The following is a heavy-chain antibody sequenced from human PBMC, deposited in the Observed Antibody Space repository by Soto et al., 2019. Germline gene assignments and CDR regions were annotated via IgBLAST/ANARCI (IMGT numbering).Heavy chain of an antibody. CDR2: MSSDGSSY. J-gene: IGHJ6*02. CDR3: AKDRGLAESGTWSHYYYGMDV. V-gene: IGHV3-30*18. D-gene: IGHD1-26*01. Sequence: QVQLLESGGGVVQPGRSLRLSCVASGFTLTNNGMHWVRQAPGQRLEWVAVMSSDGSSYYYGDSVRGQFTISRDTSKNTLFLEMNSLTTADTAVYYCAKDRGLAESGTWSHYYYGMDVWGQGTSVTVS. CDR1: GFTLTNNG.